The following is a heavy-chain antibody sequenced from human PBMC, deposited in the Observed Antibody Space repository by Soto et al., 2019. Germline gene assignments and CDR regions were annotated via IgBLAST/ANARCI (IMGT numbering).Heavy chain of an antibody. Sequence: SETLSLTCAVSGGSISSSNWWSWVRQPPGKGLEWIGEIYHSGSTNYNPSLKSRVTISVDKSKNQFSLKLSSVTAADTAVYYCARAPTDRAAAEHYYYYGMDVWGQGTTVTVSS. CDR3: ARAPTDRAAAEHYYYYGMDV. V-gene: IGHV4-4*02. CDR2: IYHSGST. D-gene: IGHD6-13*01. CDR1: GGSISSSNW. J-gene: IGHJ6*02.